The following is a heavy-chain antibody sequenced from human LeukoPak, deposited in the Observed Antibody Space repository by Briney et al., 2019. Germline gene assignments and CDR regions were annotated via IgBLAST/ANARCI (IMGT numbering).Heavy chain of an antibody. CDR1: GNSIGSGDNY. CDR2: IYTSGST. Sequence: PSETLSLTCTVSGNSIGSGDNYWSWIRQPAGKGLEWIGRIYTSGSTNYNPSLKSRVTISVDTSKNQFSLKLCSVTAADTAVYYCARRIYGYGEVVFDYWGQGTLVTVSS. V-gene: IGHV4-61*02. J-gene: IGHJ4*02. CDR3: ARRIYGYGEVVFDY. D-gene: IGHD5-18*01.